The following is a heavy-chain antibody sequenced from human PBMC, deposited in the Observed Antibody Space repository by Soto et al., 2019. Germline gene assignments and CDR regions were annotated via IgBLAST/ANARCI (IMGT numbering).Heavy chain of an antibody. V-gene: IGHV1-69*01. CDR1: GGTFSSYA. D-gene: IGHD3-9*01. CDR2: IIPIFGTA. Sequence: QVQLVQSGAEVKKPGSSVKVSCKASGGTFSSYAISWVRQAPGQGLEWMGGIIPIFGTANYAQKFQGRVTITADESTSTAYMELSSLRSEDTAVYYCARFSKQYDILTAEYYFDYWGQGTLVTVSS. CDR3: ARFSKQYDILTAEYYFDY. J-gene: IGHJ4*02.